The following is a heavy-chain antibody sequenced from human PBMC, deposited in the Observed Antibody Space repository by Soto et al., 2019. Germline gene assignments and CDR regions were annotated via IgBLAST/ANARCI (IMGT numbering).Heavy chain of an antibody. D-gene: IGHD5-18*01. J-gene: IGHJ1*01. CDR1: GRIFSSVP. CDR3: ASVASRDAYNYVLDH. V-gene: IGHV1-69*06. Sequence: QVRLVQSGAAVKKPGSSVQISCQASGRIFSSVPISWVRQVPGQGLEWVGGVISASGSVRYAQKFQDRVAISAVNSTGVGYLHLRSLSSEDTAIYYCASVASRDAYNYVLDHWGPGTMVTVSS. CDR2: VISASGSV.